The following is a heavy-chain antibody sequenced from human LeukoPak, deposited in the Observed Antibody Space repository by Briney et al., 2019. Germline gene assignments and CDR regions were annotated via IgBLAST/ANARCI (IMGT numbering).Heavy chain of an antibody. CDR3: AREGFPPKISDFWSGLGPYYYYGMDV. V-gene: IGHV1-46*01. Sequence: ASVKVSCKASGYTFTDHYIHWSRQAPGQGLEWMGIINPSGGSTSYTQKFQGRVTMTRDTSTSTVYMELSSLRSEDTAVYYCAREGFPPKISDFWSGLGPYYYYGMDVWGQGTTVTVSS. J-gene: IGHJ6*02. D-gene: IGHD3-3*01. CDR2: INPSGGST. CDR1: GYTFTDHY.